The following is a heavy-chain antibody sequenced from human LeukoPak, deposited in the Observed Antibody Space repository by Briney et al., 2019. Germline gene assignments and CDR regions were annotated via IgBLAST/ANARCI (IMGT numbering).Heavy chain of an antibody. V-gene: IGHV3-30*02. CDR1: GFTFSSYG. CDR2: IRFDGNNK. D-gene: IGHD2-21*01. J-gene: IGHJ4*02. Sequence: GGSLRLSCAASGFTFSSYGMHWVRQAPGKGLEWVGFIRFDGNNKYYADSVKGRFTISRDNSRNTLYLQMNSLRGEDTAIYYCAKDAVGRHIHYWGQGTLVTVSS. CDR3: AKDAVGRHIHY.